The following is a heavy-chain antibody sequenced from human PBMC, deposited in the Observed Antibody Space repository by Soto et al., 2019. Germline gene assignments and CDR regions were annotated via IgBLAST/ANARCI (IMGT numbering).Heavy chain of an antibody. CDR1: GYTFTGYY. Sequence: ASVKVSCKASGYTFTGYYIHWVRQAPGQGLEWMGWINPNSGGTNYAQKFQGRVTMTRDTSISTAYMELSRLRSDDTAVYYCARLVGLEWLLNIYYYGMDVWGQGTTVTVSS. CDR2: INPNSGGT. D-gene: IGHD3-3*01. J-gene: IGHJ6*02. V-gene: IGHV1-2*02. CDR3: ARLVGLEWLLNIYYYGMDV.